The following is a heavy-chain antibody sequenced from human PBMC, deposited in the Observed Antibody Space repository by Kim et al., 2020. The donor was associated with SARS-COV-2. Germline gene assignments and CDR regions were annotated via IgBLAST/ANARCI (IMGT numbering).Heavy chain of an antibody. J-gene: IGHJ6*01. Sequence: GGSLRLSCVGSGFEFGDYGMHWVRQAPGKGLEWVSYIRDDGRDTWYADSVRGRFTVSRDNREYSLYLQMTGLRSEDTALDYCAKNADLLLTYYDIDVWG. CDR3: AKNADLLLTYYDIDV. D-gene: IGHD3-16*01. CDR2: IRDDGRDT. V-gene: IGHV3-43*02. CDR1: GFEFGDYG.